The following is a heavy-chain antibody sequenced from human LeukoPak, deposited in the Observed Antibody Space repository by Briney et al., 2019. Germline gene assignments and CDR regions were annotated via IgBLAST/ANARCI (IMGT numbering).Heavy chain of an antibody. CDR3: ARGGRKWDDYYYYYMDV. CDR2: IGSAGDT. CDR1: GFVFSTYD. Sequence: GGSLRLSCAASGFVFSTYDMHWVRQAPGKGLEWVSLIGSAGDTYYPGSVKGRFTISRENAKNSLFLQMNNLRAGDTAVYYCARGGRKWDDYYYYYMDVWGKGTTVTVSS. D-gene: IGHD1-26*01. J-gene: IGHJ6*03. V-gene: IGHV3-13*01.